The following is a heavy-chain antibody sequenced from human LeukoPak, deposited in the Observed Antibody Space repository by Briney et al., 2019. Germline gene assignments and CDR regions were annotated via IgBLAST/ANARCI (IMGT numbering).Heavy chain of an antibody. CDR1: GLTFSNYG. CDR3: AKDRGTLFYYGDHWDY. V-gene: IGHV3-30*02. D-gene: IGHD4-17*01. Sequence: GGSLRLSCAAAGLTFSNYGMHWVRQAPGKGLQWVAYIRYDGRNKYSADSVKGRFTIYRDNSKNTLYLQMNSLRAEDTAVYYCAKDRGTLFYYGDHWDYWGQGALVTVSS. CDR2: IRYDGRNK. J-gene: IGHJ4*02.